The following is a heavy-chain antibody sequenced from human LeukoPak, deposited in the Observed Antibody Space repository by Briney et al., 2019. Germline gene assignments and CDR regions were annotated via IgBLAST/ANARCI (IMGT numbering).Heavy chain of an antibody. Sequence: PGGSLRLSCAMSGFSFADHGAHWVRQAPGKGLEWVALIWFDASTTYYADSVKGRFTISRDNVEDTLYLQMNSLGADDTGLYFCARDRKGYGFYFDYWGRGTPVIVSS. D-gene: IGHD5-18*01. CDR1: GFSFADHG. CDR2: IWFDASTT. V-gene: IGHV3-33*01. J-gene: IGHJ4*02. CDR3: ARDRKGYGFYFDY.